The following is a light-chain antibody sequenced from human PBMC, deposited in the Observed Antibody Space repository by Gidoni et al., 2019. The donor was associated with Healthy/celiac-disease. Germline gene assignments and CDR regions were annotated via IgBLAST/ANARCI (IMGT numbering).Light chain of an antibody. CDR2: DAS. Sequence: DIQMTQSPSSLSASVGDRVTITCQASQDISNYLNWYQQKPGKAPKLLIYDASTLQTGVPSRFSGSGSGTDFTLTISSLQPEDIATYYCQQYDNLPLTFGRGTKVEIK. V-gene: IGKV1-33*01. CDR3: QQYDNLPLT. CDR1: QDISNY. J-gene: IGKJ4*01.